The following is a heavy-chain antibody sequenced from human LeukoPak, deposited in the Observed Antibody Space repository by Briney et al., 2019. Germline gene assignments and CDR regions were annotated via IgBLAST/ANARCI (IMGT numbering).Heavy chain of an antibody. Sequence: GGSLRLSCAASGFTFSNYAMIWVRQAPGKGLEWVSAISGSGGSTYYADSVKGRFTISRDNSKNTQYLRMNSLRAEDTAVYYCAKDPTGSYFSYWYFDLWGRGILVTVSS. CDR3: AKDPTGSYFSYWYFDL. CDR1: GFTFSNYA. D-gene: IGHD1-26*01. V-gene: IGHV3-23*01. J-gene: IGHJ2*01. CDR2: ISGSGGST.